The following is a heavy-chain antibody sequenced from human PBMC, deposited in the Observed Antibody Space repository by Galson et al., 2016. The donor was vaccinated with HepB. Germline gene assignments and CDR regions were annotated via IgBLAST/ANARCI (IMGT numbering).Heavy chain of an antibody. CDR3: NRDSCYGGKAGENYFDY. CDR1: GFTVGDYA. CDR2: IRKKSFGGTT. V-gene: IGHV3-49*04. D-gene: IGHD4-23*01. Sequence: SLRLSCAASGFTVGDYALSWVRQAPGKGLEWVGFIRKKSFGGTTDYAASVKGRFTISRDDSTNVAHLQMGSLKTEDTGVYFCNRDSCYGGKAGENYFDYWGEGIPVTVSS. J-gene: IGHJ4*02.